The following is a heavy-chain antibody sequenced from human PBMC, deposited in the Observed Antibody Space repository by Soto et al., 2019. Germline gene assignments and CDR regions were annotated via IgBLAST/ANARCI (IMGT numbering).Heavy chain of an antibody. V-gene: IGHV1-46*01. Sequence: ASVKVSCKASGYTFTSYYMQWVRQAPGQGLEWMGIINPSGGSTSYAQKFQGRVTMTRDTSTSTVYMELSSLRSEDTAVYYCARIQQQPDLWYYYYGMDVWGQGTTVTVSS. CDR1: GYTFTSYY. J-gene: IGHJ6*02. D-gene: IGHD6-13*01. CDR3: ARIQQQPDLWYYYYGMDV. CDR2: INPSGGST.